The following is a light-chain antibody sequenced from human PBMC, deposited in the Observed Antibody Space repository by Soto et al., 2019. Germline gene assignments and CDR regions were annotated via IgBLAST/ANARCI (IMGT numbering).Light chain of an antibody. CDR2: GAS. CDR3: QQYGSSPRT. Sequence: ERVLTQSPGTLSLSPEERATLSCRASQSVSSSYLAWYQQKPGQAPRLLIYGASSRATGIPDRFSGSGSGTDFTLTISRLEPEDFAVYYCQQYGSSPRTFGQGTKVDI. CDR1: QSVSSSY. V-gene: IGKV3-20*01. J-gene: IGKJ1*01.